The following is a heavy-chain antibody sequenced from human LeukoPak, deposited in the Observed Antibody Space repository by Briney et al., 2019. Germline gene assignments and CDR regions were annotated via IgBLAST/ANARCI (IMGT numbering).Heavy chain of an antibody. Sequence: SETLSLTCAVSGYPLGTNYYWGWIRLPPGKGLEWIGRIYRSATTSYNPSLKNRVTMSVDTSKNQFSLQLTSVTAADTAVYYCARYDSRGSASAKFDYWGQGILVTLSS. CDR2: IYRSATT. CDR1: GYPLGTNYY. V-gene: IGHV4-38-2*01. D-gene: IGHD3-16*01. J-gene: IGHJ4*02. CDR3: ARYDSRGSASAKFDY.